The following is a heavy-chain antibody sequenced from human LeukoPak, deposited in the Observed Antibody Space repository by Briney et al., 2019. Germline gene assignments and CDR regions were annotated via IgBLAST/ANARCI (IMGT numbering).Heavy chain of an antibody. CDR1: GFTFSSYA. Sequence: GGSLRLSCAASGFTFSSYAMSWVRQAPGKGLEWVSAISGSGGSTYYADSVKGRFTISRDNSKNTLYLQMNSLRAEDTAVYYCAKDLRSAVVAAGPFDYWGQGTLVTVSS. CDR3: AKDLRSAVVAAGPFDY. CDR2: ISGSGGST. J-gene: IGHJ4*02. V-gene: IGHV3-23*01. D-gene: IGHD3-22*01.